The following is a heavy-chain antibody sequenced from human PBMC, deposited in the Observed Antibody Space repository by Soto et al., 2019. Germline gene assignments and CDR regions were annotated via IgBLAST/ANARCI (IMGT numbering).Heavy chain of an antibody. CDR3: ARETYYYGSGSYLYYYGMDV. Sequence: GASVKVSCKASGYTFTDYYMHWVRQAPGQGLEWMGWINPKSGGTNYAQKFQGRVTMTRDTSITTAYMELSRLRSDDTAVYYCARETYYYGSGSYLYYYGMDVWGQGTTVTVSS. CDR1: GYTFTDYY. V-gene: IGHV1-2*02. CDR2: INPKSGGT. D-gene: IGHD3-10*01. J-gene: IGHJ6*02.